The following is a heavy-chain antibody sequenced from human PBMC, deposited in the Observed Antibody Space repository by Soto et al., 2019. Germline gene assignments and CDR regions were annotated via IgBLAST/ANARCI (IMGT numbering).Heavy chain of an antibody. CDR2: ISAYNGNT. V-gene: IGHV1-18*01. D-gene: IGHD3-22*01. CDR3: ARVYAFYYDSSGYPD. CDR1: GYTFTSYG. J-gene: IGHJ4*02. Sequence: GASVKVSCKASGYTFTSYGISWVRQAPGQGLEWMGWISAYNGNTNYAQKLQGRVTMTTDTSTSTAYMELRSLRSDDTAVYYCARVYAFYYDSSGYPDWGQGTLVTVSS.